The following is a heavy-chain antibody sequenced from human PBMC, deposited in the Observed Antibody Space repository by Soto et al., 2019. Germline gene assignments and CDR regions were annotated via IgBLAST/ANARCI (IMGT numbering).Heavy chain of an antibody. CDR2: ISTGGSTI. Sequence: GGSLRLSCSASGFTFSNYNMNWVRQAPGKGLEWVSYISTGGSTIYYADSVKGRFTISRDNAKNSLYLQMHSLRDEDTALYYCAGYWNYESHYGMDVWGQGTTLTVSS. CDR1: GFTFSNYN. D-gene: IGHD1-7*01. CDR3: AGYWNYESHYGMDV. V-gene: IGHV3-48*02. J-gene: IGHJ6*02.